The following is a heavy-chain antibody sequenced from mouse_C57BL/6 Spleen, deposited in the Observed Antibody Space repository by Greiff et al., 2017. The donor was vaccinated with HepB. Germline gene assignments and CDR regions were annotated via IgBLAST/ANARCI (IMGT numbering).Heavy chain of an antibody. J-gene: IGHJ4*01. CDR3: ARAAQAKAMDY. CDR2: IYPGDGDT. D-gene: IGHD3-2*02. CDR1: GYAFSSYW. V-gene: IGHV1-80*01. Sequence: LQESGAELVKPGASVKISCKASGYAFSSYWMNWVKQRPGKGLEWIGQIYPGDGDTNYNGKFKGKATLTADKSSGTAYMQLSSLTSEDSAVYFCARAAQAKAMDYWGQGTSVTVSS.